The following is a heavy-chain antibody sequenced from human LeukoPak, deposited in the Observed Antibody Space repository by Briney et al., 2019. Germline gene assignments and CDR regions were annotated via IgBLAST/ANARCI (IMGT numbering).Heavy chain of an antibody. Sequence: GASVKVSCKASGYTFTSYGISWVRQAPGQGLEWMGWISAYNGNTNYAQKLQGRVTMTTDTSTSTAYMELRSLRSDDTAVYYCARAPNALYCSSTSCQTDYWGQGTLVTVSS. CDR1: GYTFTSYG. CDR2: ISAYNGNT. V-gene: IGHV1-18*01. CDR3: ARAPNALYCSSTSCQTDY. D-gene: IGHD2-2*01. J-gene: IGHJ4*02.